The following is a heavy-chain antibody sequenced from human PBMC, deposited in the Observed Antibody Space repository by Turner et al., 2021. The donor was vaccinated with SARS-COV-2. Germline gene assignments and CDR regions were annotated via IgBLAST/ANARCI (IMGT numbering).Heavy chain of an antibody. CDR2: FDPEDVET. CDR3: ATVIAVGGLSYGMDV. D-gene: IGHD6-19*01. Sequence: QVQLVQSGAEVKQPGDSVKFSCKVSGYTLTELSMHSVRQARGKGVEWMEGFDPEDVETIYARKFQGRVTMTENTSTDTAYMELSSLRSEDTSVYYCATVIAVGGLSYGMDVWGQGTMVTVSS. CDR1: GYTLTELS. V-gene: IGHV1-24*01. J-gene: IGHJ6*02.